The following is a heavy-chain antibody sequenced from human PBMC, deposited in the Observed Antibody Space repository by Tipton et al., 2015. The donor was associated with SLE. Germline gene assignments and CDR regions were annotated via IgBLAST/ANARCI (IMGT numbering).Heavy chain of an antibody. V-gene: IGHV4-59*11. J-gene: IGHJ4*02. D-gene: IGHD2-15*01. CDR2: IYYRGNT. CDR3: AREWSSFDF. Sequence: TLSLTCTVSGCSFSSPYWSWFRQPPGRGLEWFGYIYYRGNTKYNPSLKSRVTISLDTSRTQFSLKLNSVTAADTAVYYCAREWSSFDFWGQGTLVSVSA. CDR1: GCSFSSPY.